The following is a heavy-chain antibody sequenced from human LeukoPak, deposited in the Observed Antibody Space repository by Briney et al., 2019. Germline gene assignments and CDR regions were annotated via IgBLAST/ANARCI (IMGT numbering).Heavy chain of an antibody. CDR3: AKVADILTGYYNWAFDY. D-gene: IGHD3-9*01. Sequence: QPGGSLRLSCAASGFTSSSYAMSWVRQAPGKGLEWVSAISGSGGSTYYADSVKGRFTISRDNSKNTLYLQMNSLRAEDTAVYYCAKVADILTGYYNWAFDYWGQGTLVTVSS. V-gene: IGHV3-23*01. CDR2: ISGSGGST. J-gene: IGHJ4*02. CDR1: GFTSSSYA.